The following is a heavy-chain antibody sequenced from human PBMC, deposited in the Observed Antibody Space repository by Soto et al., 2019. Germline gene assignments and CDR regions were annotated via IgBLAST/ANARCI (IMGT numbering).Heavy chain of an antibody. V-gene: IGHV3-30*04. D-gene: IGHD3-3*01. CDR3: VRXMPYYDLWNGYSGIFDS. CDR1: GLTISMYA. J-gene: IGHJ4*02. Sequence: PGGSLRLSCEASGLTISMYAMHWVRQAPGKGLEWVAVISEDGDNQYYGDSVKGRCTISRDTSQNTLHLQLNSLRIEDTALYYCVRXMPYYDLWNGYSGIFDSWGPGTLVTVSS. CDR2: ISEDGDNQ.